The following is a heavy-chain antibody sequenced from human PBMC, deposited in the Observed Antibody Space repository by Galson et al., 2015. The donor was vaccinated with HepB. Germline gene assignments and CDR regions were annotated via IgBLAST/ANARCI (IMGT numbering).Heavy chain of an antibody. Sequence: SVKVSCKASGYTFTSYDINWVRQATGQGLEWMGWMNPNSGNTGYAQKFQGRVTMTRITSISTAYMELSSLRSEDTAVYYCAADSGAIFGVVSFGMDVWGQGTTVTVSS. CDR3: AADSGAIFGVVSFGMDV. D-gene: IGHD3-3*01. J-gene: IGHJ6*02. V-gene: IGHV1-8*01. CDR2: MNPNSGNT. CDR1: GYTFTSYD.